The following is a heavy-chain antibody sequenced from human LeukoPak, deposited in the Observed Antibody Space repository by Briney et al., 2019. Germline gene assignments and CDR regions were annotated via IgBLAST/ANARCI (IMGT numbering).Heavy chain of an antibody. V-gene: IGHV3-21*01. CDR3: ARGLWFGDGYFDY. J-gene: IGHJ4*02. CDR2: ISSSSSYI. D-gene: IGHD3-10*01. Sequence: SGGSLRLSCAASGFTFSSYSMNWVRQAPGKGLEWVSSISSSSSYIYYADSVKGRFTISRDNAKNSLYLQMNSLRAEDTAVYYCARGLWFGDGYFDYWGQGTLVTVSS. CDR1: GFTFSSYS.